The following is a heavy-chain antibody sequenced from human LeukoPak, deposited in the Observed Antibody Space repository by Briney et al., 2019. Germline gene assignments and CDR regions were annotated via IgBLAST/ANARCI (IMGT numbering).Heavy chain of an antibody. CDR1: GLTFSAHY. D-gene: IGHD3-16*01. V-gene: IGHV3-72*01. CDR2: SRNKADSYTT. J-gene: IGHJ4*02. CDR3: ANFFGDNFGY. Sequence: GGSLRLSCAASGLTFSAHYMDWVRQAPGKGLEWIGRSRNKADSYTTEYAASVEGRFTTSRDDSKNSLFLQMSSLKTEDTAVYYCANFFGDNFGYWGQGTLVTVSS.